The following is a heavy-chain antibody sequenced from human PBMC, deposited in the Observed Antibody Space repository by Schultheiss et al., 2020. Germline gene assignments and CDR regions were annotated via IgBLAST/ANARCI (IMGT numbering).Heavy chain of an antibody. CDR1: GGTFSSYA. CDR2: IIPIFGTA. V-gene: IGHV1-69*01. D-gene: IGHD3-3*01. J-gene: IGHJ6*02. CDR3: ARERGIGITIFGVPSYYYGMDV. Sequence: CVKVSFKASGGTFSSYAISWVRQAPGQGLEWMGGIIPIFGTANYAQKFQGRVTITADESTSTAYMELSSLRSEDTAVYYCARERGIGITIFGVPSYYYGMDVWGQGTTVTVSS.